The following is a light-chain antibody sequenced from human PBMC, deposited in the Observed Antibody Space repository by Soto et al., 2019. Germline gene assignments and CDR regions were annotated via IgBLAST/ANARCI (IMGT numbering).Light chain of an antibody. CDR2: DAS. V-gene: IGKV3-11*01. CDR3: HQRSNWLYT. Sequence: EIVLTQSPATLSLXXXXXATLSCRASQSVSSYLAWYQQKPGQAPRLLIYDASNRATGIPARFSGSGSGTDFTLTISSLQPEDFAVYYCHQRSNWLYTFGQGTKLEIK. CDR1: QSVSSY. J-gene: IGKJ2*01.